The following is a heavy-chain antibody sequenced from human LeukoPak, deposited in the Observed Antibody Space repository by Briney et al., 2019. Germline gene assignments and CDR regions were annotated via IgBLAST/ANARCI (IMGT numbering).Heavy chain of an antibody. D-gene: IGHD1-26*01. Sequence: SETLSLTCTVSGGSISSYYWSWIRQPPGKGLEWIGYIYYSGSTNYNPSLKSRVTISVDTSKNQFSLKLSSVTAADTAVYYCASASGSYFGDNWFDPWGQGTLVTVSS. CDR1: GGSISSYY. CDR3: ASASGSYFGDNWFDP. J-gene: IGHJ5*02. V-gene: IGHV4-59*01. CDR2: IYYSGST.